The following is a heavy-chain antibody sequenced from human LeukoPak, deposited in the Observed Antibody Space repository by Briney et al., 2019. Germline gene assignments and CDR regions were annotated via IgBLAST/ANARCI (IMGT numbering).Heavy chain of an antibody. V-gene: IGHV4-4*02. D-gene: IGHD3-22*01. Sequence: SETLSLTCAVSGGSISRSNWWSWVRQPPGKGLEWIGEIYHSGNTEYNPSLKSRVTISMDKSKNQFSLKLSSVTAADTAVYYCARQDYYDTGTWYFDLWGRGTLVTVSS. CDR1: GGSISRSNW. CDR2: IYHSGNT. CDR3: ARQDYYDTGTWYFDL. J-gene: IGHJ2*01.